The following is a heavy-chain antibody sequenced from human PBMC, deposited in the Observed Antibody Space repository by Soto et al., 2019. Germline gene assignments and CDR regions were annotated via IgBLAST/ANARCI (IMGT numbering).Heavy chain of an antibody. CDR2: TSYDGRNN. J-gene: IGHJ5*02. Sequence: GGSLRLSCAVSGSIFSSYGMHWVRQAPGKGLEWVAVTSYDGRNNNYADSVRGRFTISRDNAKNSLYLQMNSLRAEDTAVYYCARDHHDFWSGYFAGGGFDPWGQGTLVTVSS. V-gene: IGHV3-30*03. CDR1: GSIFSSYG. D-gene: IGHD3-3*01. CDR3: ARDHHDFWSGYFAGGGFDP.